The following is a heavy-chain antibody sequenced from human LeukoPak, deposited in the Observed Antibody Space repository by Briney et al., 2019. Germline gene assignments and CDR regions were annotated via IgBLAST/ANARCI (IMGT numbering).Heavy chain of an antibody. V-gene: IGHV3-53*01. J-gene: IGHJ4*02. Sequence: GGSLRLSCAASGFTFSIYSMSWVRQAPGKGLEWVSFIYSGGNTHYSDSVKGRFTISRDNSKNTLYLQMNSLRAEDTAVYYCARRAGDYSHPYDYWGQGTLVTVSS. CDR3: ARRAGDYSHPYDY. CDR2: IYSGGNT. D-gene: IGHD3-22*01. CDR1: GFTFSIYS.